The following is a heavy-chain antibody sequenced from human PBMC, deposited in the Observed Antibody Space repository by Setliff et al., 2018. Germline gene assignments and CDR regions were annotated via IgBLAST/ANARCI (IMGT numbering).Heavy chain of an antibody. Sequence: ASVKVSCKASGYTFTSYDINWVRQATGQGLEWMGWMNPNSGNTGYARKFQGRVTMTRNTSISTAYMELSSLRSEDTAVYYCARAELLWFGGFDPWGQGTLVTVSS. V-gene: IGHV1-8*02. CDR1: GYTFTSYD. CDR3: ARAELLWFGGFDP. J-gene: IGHJ5*02. CDR2: MNPNSGNT. D-gene: IGHD3-10*01.